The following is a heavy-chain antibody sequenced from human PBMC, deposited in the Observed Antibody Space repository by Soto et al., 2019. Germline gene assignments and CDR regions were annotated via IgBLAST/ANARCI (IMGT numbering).Heavy chain of an antibody. CDR3: ASRYCSSTACYGYLAY. J-gene: IGHJ4*02. D-gene: IGHD2-2*01. V-gene: IGHV4-4*07. CDR2: IYTSGRT. Sequence: WETLAHTSTVSGGSIGNYYGTWIRQPSGKGLEWIGRIYTSGRTTYNPSLKSRVTMSVDTSKRQFSLELSSVTAADTAIYYCASRYCSSTACYGYLAYWGQGTLVTVSS. CDR1: GGSIGNYY.